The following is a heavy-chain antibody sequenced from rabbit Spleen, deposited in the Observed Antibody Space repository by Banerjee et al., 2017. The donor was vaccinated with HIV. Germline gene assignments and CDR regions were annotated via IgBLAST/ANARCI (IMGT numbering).Heavy chain of an antibody. CDR1: GFGFSSSYY. CDR3: ARDYYSNAWNNL. D-gene: IGHD4-1*01. CDR2: IKGGSSDTT. Sequence: QSLEESGGGLVQPGGSLKLSCTASGFGFSSSYYMCWVRQAPGKGLEWIACIKGGSSDTTWYANWAKGRFTISKTSSTTVTLQMTSLTVADTATYFCARDYYSNAWNNLWGPGTLV. V-gene: IGHV1S40*01. J-gene: IGHJ4*01.